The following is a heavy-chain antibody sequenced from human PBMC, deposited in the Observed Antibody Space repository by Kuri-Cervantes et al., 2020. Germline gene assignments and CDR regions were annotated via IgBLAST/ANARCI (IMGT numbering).Heavy chain of an antibody. J-gene: IGHJ6*02. CDR3: ARGQRVPRGYSYGPRPYYYYGMDV. CDR1: GGSFSGYY. Sequence: SQTLSLTCAVYGGSFSGYYWSWIRQPPGKGLEWIGEINHSGSTNYNPSLKSRVTISVDTSKNQFSLKLSSVTAADTAVYYCARGQRVPRGYSYGPRPYYYYGMDVWGQGTTVTVYS. D-gene: IGHD5-18*01. CDR2: INHSGST. V-gene: IGHV4-34*01.